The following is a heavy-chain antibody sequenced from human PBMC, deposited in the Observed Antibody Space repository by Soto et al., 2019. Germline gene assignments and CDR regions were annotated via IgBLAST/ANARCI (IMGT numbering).Heavy chain of an antibody. CDR1: GFTFSSYA. J-gene: IGHJ6*02. D-gene: IGHD2-21*02. Sequence: EVQLLESGGGLVQPGGSLRLSCAASGFTFSSYAMSWVRQAPGKGLEWVSAISGSGGSTYYADSVKGRFTISRDNSKNTLYLQMNSLRAEDTAVYYCAKVVVGTYDWNYYYFYGMDVWGQGTTDTVSS. CDR3: AKVVVGTYDWNYYYFYGMDV. CDR2: ISGSGGST. V-gene: IGHV3-23*01.